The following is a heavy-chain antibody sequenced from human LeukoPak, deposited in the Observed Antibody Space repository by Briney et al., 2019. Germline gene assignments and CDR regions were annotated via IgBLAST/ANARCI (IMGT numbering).Heavy chain of an antibody. Sequence: GASVKVSCKASGGTFSSYAISWVRQAPGQRLEWMGWINPNSGGTNYAQKFQGRVTMTRDTSISTAYMELSRLRSDDTAVYYCARGLPYYDIVVVPAALYNWFDPWGQGTLVTVSS. J-gene: IGHJ5*02. V-gene: IGHV1-2*02. D-gene: IGHD2-2*01. CDR3: ARGLPYYDIVVVPAALYNWFDP. CDR2: INPNSGGT. CDR1: GGTFSSYA.